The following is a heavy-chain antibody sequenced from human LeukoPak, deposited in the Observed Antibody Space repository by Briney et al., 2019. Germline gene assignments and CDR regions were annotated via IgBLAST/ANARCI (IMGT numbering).Heavy chain of an antibody. Sequence: SETLSLTCTVSGGSISSGGYYWSWIRQHPGKGLEWIGYIYYSGSTYYNPSLKSRVTISVDTSKNQFSLKLSSVTAADTAVYYCARKRRELSGHLDYWGQGTLVTVSS. CDR2: IYYSGST. CDR3: ARKRRELSGHLDY. D-gene: IGHD1-26*01. CDR1: GGSISSGGYY. V-gene: IGHV4-31*03. J-gene: IGHJ4*02.